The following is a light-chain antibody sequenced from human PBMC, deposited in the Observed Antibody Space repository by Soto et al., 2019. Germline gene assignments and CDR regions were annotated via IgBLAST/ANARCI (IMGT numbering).Light chain of an antibody. J-gene: IGKJ4*01. CDR1: QGIRND. V-gene: IGKV1-6*01. CDR3: LQDYNYPLT. CDR2: AAS. Sequence: AIQMTQSPSSLSASVGDRVTITCRASQGIRNDLGWYQQKPGKAPKLLIYAASSLQSGVPSRFSGSGSGTDFTLSISRLQPEDFATYYCLQDYNYPLTFGRGTKVEIK.